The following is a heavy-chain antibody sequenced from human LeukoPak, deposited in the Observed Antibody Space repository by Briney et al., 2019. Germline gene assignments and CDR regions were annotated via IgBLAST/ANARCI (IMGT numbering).Heavy chain of an antibody. D-gene: IGHD3-22*01. V-gene: IGHV3-53*01. CDR3: ARAPSEIGGYYPEYFRH. Sequence: GGSLSLACAVSDFIVSDNYMNWVRQAPGKGLEWVSVMYRGTSGTTYYADSVKGRFTISRDNAKNTVSLQMNSLRAEDTGVYYCARAPSEIGGYYPEYFRHWGQGTLVTVSP. CDR2: MYRGTSGTT. CDR1: DFIVSDNY. J-gene: IGHJ1*01.